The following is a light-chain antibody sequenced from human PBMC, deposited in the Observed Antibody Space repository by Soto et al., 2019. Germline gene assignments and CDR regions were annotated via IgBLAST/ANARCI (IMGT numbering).Light chain of an antibody. CDR3: TSYTTISTLA. J-gene: IGLJ3*02. V-gene: IGLV2-14*01. CDR1: SSDVGGYNY. CDR2: EVS. Sequence: QSALTQPASVSGSPGQSITISCTGTSSDVGGYNYVSWYQQHPGKVPKLMIYEVSYRPSGVSNRFSGSKSGNTASLTIPGLQAEDEADYYCTSYTTISTLAFGGGTKLTVL.